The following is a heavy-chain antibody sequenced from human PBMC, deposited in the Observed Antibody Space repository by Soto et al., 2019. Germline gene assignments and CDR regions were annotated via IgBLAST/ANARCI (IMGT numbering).Heavy chain of an antibody. Sequence: SETLSLTCTVSGGSISSRSYYGGWIRQPPGKGLEWIGYIYYGGTTRYNPSLESRVTVSLETSKSQFSLTLSSVTASDTAVYYCARLGFYYQSLDPWGHGTLVTVSS. CDR1: GGSISSRSYY. CDR3: ARLGFYYQSLDP. D-gene: IGHD2-2*01. CDR2: IYYGGTT. V-gene: IGHV4-61*05. J-gene: IGHJ5*02.